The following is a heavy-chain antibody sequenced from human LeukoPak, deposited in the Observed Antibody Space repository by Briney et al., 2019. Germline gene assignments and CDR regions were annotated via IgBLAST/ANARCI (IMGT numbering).Heavy chain of an antibody. CDR1: GGSISSSSYY. CDR3: ARHVLEGLTIFGVVAY. CDR2: IYYSGST. D-gene: IGHD3-3*01. J-gene: IGHJ4*02. V-gene: IGHV4-39*01. Sequence: SETLSLTCTVSGGSISSSSYYWGWIRQPPGKGLEWIGSIYYSGSTYYNPSLKSRVTISVDTSKNQFSLKLSSVTAADTAVYYGARHVLEGLTIFGVVAYWGQGTLVTVSS.